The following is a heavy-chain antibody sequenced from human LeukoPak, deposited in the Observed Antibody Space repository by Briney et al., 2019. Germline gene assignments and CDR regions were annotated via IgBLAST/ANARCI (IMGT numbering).Heavy chain of an antibody. CDR1: GGTFSSYA. J-gene: IGHJ5*02. D-gene: IGHD6-13*01. CDR3: AGRFGSSLSWFDP. Sequence: SVKVSCKASGGTFSSYAISWVRQAPAQGLEWMGGIIPIFGTANYAQKFQGRVTITADESTSTAYMELSSLRSEDTAVYYCAGRFGSSLSWFDPWGQGTLVTVSS. V-gene: IGHV1-69*01. CDR2: IIPIFGTA.